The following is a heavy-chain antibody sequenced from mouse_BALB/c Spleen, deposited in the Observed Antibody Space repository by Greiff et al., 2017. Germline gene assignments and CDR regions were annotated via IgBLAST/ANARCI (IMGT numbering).Heavy chain of an antibody. CDR3: ARHEEGRFTTAPAMDY. D-gene: IGHD1-2*01. J-gene: IGHJ4*01. CDR1: GYTFTEYI. Sequence: VQLHQSGAELVKPGASVKLSCQASGYTFTEYIIHWVKPRSGQGLEWIGWFYPGRGSIKYNEKFKDKATLTADKSSSTVYMELSRLTSEDSAVYFCARHEEGRFTTAPAMDYWGQGTSVTVSS. CDR2: FYPGRGSI. V-gene: IGHV1-62-2*01.